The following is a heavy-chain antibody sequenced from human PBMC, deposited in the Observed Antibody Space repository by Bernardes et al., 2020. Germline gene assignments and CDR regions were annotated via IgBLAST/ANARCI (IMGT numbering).Heavy chain of an antibody. CDR2: ISVYNGNT. J-gene: IGHJ4*02. CDR1: GYTFTSYG. V-gene: IGHV1-18*03. CDR3: ARGGPIYCADDCYSFSFDH. D-gene: IGHD2-21*01. Sequence: ASVKVSCKASGYTFTSYGITWVRQAPGQGLEWMGWISVYNGNTNYEQKFQGRVTMTTDTSTNTAYLELRSLRFDDMAVYYCARGGPIYCADDCYSFSFDHWGQGTLVTVSS.